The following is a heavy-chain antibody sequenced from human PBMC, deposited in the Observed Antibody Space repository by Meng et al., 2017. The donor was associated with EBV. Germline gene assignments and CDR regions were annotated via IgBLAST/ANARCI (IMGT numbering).Heavy chain of an antibody. CDR1: GGTFRSDA. CDR3: ASESGRGFTPDY. CDR2: LIPMSDAP. Sequence: QVQWVQSGAEVKKPGSSVKVSCKTSGGTFRSDAISWVRQAPGQGLEWMGGLIPMSDAPHYAQKFQGRVTITADESTSTHYMDLSGLRSEDTAVYYCASESGRGFTPDYWGQGTLVTASS. V-gene: IGHV1-69*01. D-gene: IGHD3-10*01. J-gene: IGHJ4*02.